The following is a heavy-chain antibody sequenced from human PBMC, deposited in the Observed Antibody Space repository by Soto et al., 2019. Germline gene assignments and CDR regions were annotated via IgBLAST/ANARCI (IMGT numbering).Heavy chain of an antibody. CDR2: INHSGST. Sequence: SETLSLTGAVYGGSFSGYYWSWIRQPPGKGLEWIGEINHSGSTNYNPSLKSRVTISVDTSKNQFSLKLSSVTAADTAVYYCARRHQGHYFDYWGQGTLVTVSS. J-gene: IGHJ4*02. CDR1: GGSFSGYY. V-gene: IGHV4-34*01. CDR3: ARRHQGHYFDY.